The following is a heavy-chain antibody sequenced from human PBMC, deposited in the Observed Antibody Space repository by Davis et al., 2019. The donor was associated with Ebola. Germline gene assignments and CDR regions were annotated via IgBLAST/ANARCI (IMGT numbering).Heavy chain of an antibody. CDR1: GYRFSNYW. D-gene: IGHD6-13*01. V-gene: IGHV5-51*01. CDR2: IYPGDSDA. Sequence: GESLKISCKGSGYRFSNYWIGWVRQMPGKGLEWMGIIYPGDSDARYSPSFQGQVTMSADRSVSTAYLQWSSLEASDTAIYYCARQYSRIDPPDYWGQGTPVTVSS. CDR3: ARQYSRIDPPDY. J-gene: IGHJ4*02.